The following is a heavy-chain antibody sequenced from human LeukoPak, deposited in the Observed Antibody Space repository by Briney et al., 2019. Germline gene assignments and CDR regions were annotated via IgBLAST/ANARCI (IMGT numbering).Heavy chain of an antibody. Sequence: GGSLRLSCAPSGFTFSSYWMHWVRQAPGKGLMWVSRINIGVSDTLYADSVKGRFTISRDNAKNTLYLQMNSLRAEDTAVYYCARGMATVTGPFDSWGQGTLVTVSS. D-gene: IGHD4-17*01. CDR3: ARGMATVTGPFDS. CDR1: GFTFSSYW. CDR2: INIGVSDT. J-gene: IGHJ4*02. V-gene: IGHV3-74*01.